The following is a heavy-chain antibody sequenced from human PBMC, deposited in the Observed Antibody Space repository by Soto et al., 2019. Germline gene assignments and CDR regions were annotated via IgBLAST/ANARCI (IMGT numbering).Heavy chain of an antibody. CDR1: GGSISSSNW. CDR3: ARDPTASGYDSEPFDY. Sequence: SETLSLTCAVSGGSISSSNWWSWVRQPPGKGLEWIGEIYHSGSTNYNPSLKSRVTISRDNAKNSLYLQMNSLRDEDTAVYYCARDPTASGYDSEPFDYWGQGTLVTVSS. CDR2: IYHSGST. V-gene: IGHV4-4*02. J-gene: IGHJ4*02. D-gene: IGHD5-12*01.